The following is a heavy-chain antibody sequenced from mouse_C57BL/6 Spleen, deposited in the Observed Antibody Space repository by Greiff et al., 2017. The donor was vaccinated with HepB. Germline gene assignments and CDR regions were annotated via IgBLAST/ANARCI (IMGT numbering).Heavy chain of an antibody. V-gene: IGHV5-9*01. Sequence: DVMLVESGGGLVKPGGSLKLSCAASGFTFSSYTMSWVRQTPEKRLEWVATISGGGGNTYYPDSVKGRFPISRDNAKNTLYLQMSSMRSEDTALYYCARLRPYYGRAMDYWGQGTSVTVSS. CDR1: GFTFSSYT. J-gene: IGHJ4*01. CDR2: ISGGGGNT. CDR3: ARLRPYYGRAMDY. D-gene: IGHD2-10*01.